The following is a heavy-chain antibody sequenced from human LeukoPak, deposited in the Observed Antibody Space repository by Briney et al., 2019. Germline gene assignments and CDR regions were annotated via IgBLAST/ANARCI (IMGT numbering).Heavy chain of an antibody. V-gene: IGHV3-74*01. CDR2: IKGDGSST. J-gene: IGHJ4*02. D-gene: IGHD6-19*01. CDR3: ARDRFNSGWYGGPDY. Sequence: QSGGSLRLSCAASGLTFSSNWMHWVRQAPGKGLVWVSRIKGDGSSTSYADSVKGRFTVSRDNSKNTLYVQMNSLTTEDTSVYYCARDRFNSGWYGGPDYWGQGTLVTVSS. CDR1: GLTFSSNW.